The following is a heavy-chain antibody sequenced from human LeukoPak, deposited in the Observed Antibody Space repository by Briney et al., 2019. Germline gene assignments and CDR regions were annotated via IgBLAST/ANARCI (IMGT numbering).Heavy chain of an antibody. V-gene: IGHV4-59*12. CDR2: IYYSGST. CDR3: ARDRAPFDY. CDR1: GGSISSYY. Sequence: SETLSLTCTVSGGSISSYYWSWIRQPPGKGLEWIGYIYYSGSTNYNPSLKSRVTISVDTSKNQFSLKLSSVTAADTAVYYCARDRAPFDYWGQGTLVTVSS. D-gene: IGHD3-10*01. J-gene: IGHJ4*02.